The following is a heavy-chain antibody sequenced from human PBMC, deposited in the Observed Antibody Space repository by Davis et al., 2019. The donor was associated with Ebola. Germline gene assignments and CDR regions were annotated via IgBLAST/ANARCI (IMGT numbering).Heavy chain of an antibody. Sequence: PGGSLRLSCAASGFTFSDCSMNWVRHTPGKGLVWVSRINTDGSFTDYADSVKGRFTISRDNARNTVSLQMNSLRAEDTALYYCARSSYQPDWWGQGTLVTVSS. CDR3: ARSSYQPDW. CDR1: GFTFSDCS. D-gene: IGHD2-2*01. CDR2: INTDGSFT. V-gene: IGHV3-74*01. J-gene: IGHJ4*02.